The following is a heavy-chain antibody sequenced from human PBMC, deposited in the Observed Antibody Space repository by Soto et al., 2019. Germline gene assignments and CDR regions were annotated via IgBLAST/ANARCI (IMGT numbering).Heavy chain of an antibody. J-gene: IGHJ6*02. Sequence: XESLKISCKGCGYSFTSYWIGWVRQMPGKGLEWMGIIYPGDSDTRYSPSFQGQVTISADKSISTAYLQWSSLRASDTAMYYCARQRCSSTSCYYYYGMDVWGQGTTVT. CDR1: GYSFTSYW. D-gene: IGHD2-2*01. V-gene: IGHV5-51*01. CDR2: IYPGDSDT. CDR3: ARQRCSSTSCYYYYGMDV.